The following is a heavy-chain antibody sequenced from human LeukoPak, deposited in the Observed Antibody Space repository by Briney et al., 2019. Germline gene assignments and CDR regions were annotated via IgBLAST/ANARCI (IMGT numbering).Heavy chain of an antibody. Sequence: PGGAPRISCAAPGFTGSCNYMSWGRPAPGEGLGWGSVFYSGGSTYYADSVKGRFTISRDNSKNTLYLQMNSLRAEDTAVYYCARDRGDGYNKYSYWYFDLWGRGTLVTVSS. J-gene: IGHJ2*01. CDR1: GFTGSCNY. CDR2: FYSGGST. V-gene: IGHV3-53*01. CDR3: ARDRGDGYNKYSYWYFDL. D-gene: IGHD5-24*01.